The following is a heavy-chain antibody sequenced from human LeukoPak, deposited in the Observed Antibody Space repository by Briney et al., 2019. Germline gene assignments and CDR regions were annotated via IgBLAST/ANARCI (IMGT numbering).Heavy chain of an antibody. J-gene: IGHJ3*02. D-gene: IGHD1-26*01. Sequence: GESLKISCKGSGYTFSSYWIGWVRQMPGKGLEWMGIIYPDDSDTRYSPSFQGQVTISADKSIGTAYLQWRNLKASDTAMYYCARITYSGVEWKLDDAFDIWGQGTKVTVSS. CDR2: IYPDDSDT. V-gene: IGHV5-51*01. CDR3: ARITYSGVEWKLDDAFDI. CDR1: GYTFSSYW.